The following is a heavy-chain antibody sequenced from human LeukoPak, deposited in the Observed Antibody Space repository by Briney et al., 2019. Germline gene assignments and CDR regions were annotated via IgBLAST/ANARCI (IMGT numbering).Heavy chain of an antibody. V-gene: IGHV3-21*01. CDR1: GFTFGTYS. Sequence: KPGGSLRLSCAGSGFTFGTYSMNWVRQAPGKGLEWVSSISSGGGNIHYADSLKGRFTISRDNAKNSLYLQMNSLRAEDTAVYYCARDDSGGLTDFWGRGTLVTASS. CDR2: ISSGGGNI. D-gene: IGHD6-19*01. CDR3: ARDDSGGLTDF. J-gene: IGHJ4*02.